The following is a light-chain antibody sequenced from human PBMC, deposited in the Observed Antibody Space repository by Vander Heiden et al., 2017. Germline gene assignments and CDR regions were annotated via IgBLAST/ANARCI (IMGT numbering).Light chain of an antibody. V-gene: IGKV1-39*01. CDR2: AAS. J-gene: IGKJ4*01. CDR3: QQSVNTVGLT. CDR1: QSISTH. Sequence: DIQMTQSPSSLSASIGDRVTITCRASQSISTHLNWYQQKPGKAPKLLIYAASSLQSGVPSRFSGSGSGTDFILTISSLQPEDFATYYCQQSVNTVGLTFGGGTRVDIK.